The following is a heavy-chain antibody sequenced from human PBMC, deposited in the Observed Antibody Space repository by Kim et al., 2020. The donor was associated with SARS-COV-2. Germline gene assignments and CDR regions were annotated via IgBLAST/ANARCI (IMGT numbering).Heavy chain of an antibody. CDR1: GDSIRGSDYY. CDR3: ATSPGGPGGAGYYFDS. D-gene: IGHD2-15*01. V-gene: IGHV4-39*01. CDR2: IFWSGST. Sequence: SETLSLTCTVSGDSIRGSDYYWASLRQPPGKGPVWIGSIFWSGSTYYNPSLKSRVTMSVDTSKNQFSLKLSSVTAADTAMYYCATSPGGPGGAGYYFDS. J-gene: IGHJ4*01.